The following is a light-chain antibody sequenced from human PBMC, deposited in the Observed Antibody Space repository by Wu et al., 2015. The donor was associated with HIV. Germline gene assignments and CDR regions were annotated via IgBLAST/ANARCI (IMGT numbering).Light chain of an antibody. V-gene: IGKV3-11*01. CDR1: QSVSSY. Sequence: EIVLTQSPATLSLSPGERATLSCRASQSVSSYLAWYQQKPGQAPRLLIYDASNRATGIPARFSGSGSGTDFTLTISSLEPEDFAVYFCQQYNNWPPITFGQGTRLAIK. J-gene: IGKJ5*01. CDR2: DAS. CDR3: QQYNNWPPIT.